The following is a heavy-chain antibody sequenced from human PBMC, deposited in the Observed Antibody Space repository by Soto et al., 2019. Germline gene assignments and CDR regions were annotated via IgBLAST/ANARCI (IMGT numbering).Heavy chain of an antibody. V-gene: IGHV4-59*01. CDR3: ARARNPDSSSWYGCYFDY. CDR2: IYYSGST. CDR1: GGSISSYY. Sequence: XATLSLTCTVCGGSISSYYWSWIWQPPGKGLEWIGYIYYSGSTNYNPSLKSRVTISVDTSKNQFSLKLSSVTAADTAVYYCARARNPDSSSWYGCYFDYWGQGTLVTVSS. J-gene: IGHJ4*02. D-gene: IGHD6-13*01.